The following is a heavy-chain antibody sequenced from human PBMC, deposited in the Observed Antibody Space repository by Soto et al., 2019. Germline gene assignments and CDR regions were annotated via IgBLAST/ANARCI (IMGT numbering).Heavy chain of an antibody. Sequence: QVHLEQSGAEVKKPGSSVKVSCKASGGIFKTDAVAWVRQAPGQGLEWVGGLTPLYGTANYAQKFQGGVTITADESTGAAYMEVSSLRAEDTAVYYCVRDLTLGYRSGGDGFDVWGQGTMVTVSS. CDR1: GGIFKTDA. CDR2: LTPLYGTA. CDR3: VRDLTLGYRSGGDGFDV. J-gene: IGHJ3*01. V-gene: IGHV1-69*01. D-gene: IGHD5-18*01.